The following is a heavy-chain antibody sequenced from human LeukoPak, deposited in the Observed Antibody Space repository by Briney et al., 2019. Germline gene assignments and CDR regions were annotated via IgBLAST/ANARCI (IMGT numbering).Heavy chain of an antibody. J-gene: IGHJ3*02. CDR2: INSNSGGT. V-gene: IGHV1-2*02. CDR3: ARDDSSGFAAFDI. Sequence: ASVKVSCKASGYTFTGYYMHWVRQAPGQGLEWMGWINSNSGGTNYAQKFQGRVTMTRDTSISTAYMELSRLRSDDTAVYYCARDDSSGFAAFDIWGQGTMVTVSS. CDR1: GYTFTGYY. D-gene: IGHD3-22*01.